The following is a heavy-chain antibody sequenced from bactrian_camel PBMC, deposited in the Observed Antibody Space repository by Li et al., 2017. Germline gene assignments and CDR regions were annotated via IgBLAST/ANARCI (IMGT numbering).Heavy chain of an antibody. Sequence: VQLVESGGGLVQPGGSLRLSCAASGYTASGYPYSTYCIGWFRQAPGKEREGVARIFTGGGSTYYADSVKGRFTISRDDANNTQYLQMNSLEPEDTAMYYCAAVHAVSYVCRWSSTFRFGYWGQGTQVTVS. D-gene: IGHD6*01. CDR1: GYTASGYPYSTYC. J-gene: IGHJ6*01. V-gene: IGHV3S31*01. CDR3: AAVHAVSYVCRWSSTFRFGY. CDR2: IFTGGGST.